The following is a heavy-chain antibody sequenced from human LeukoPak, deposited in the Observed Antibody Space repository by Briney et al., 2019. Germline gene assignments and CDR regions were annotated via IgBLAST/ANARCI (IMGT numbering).Heavy chain of an antibody. Sequence: GGSLSLSCTASGFTFSNYWMSWVRQTPEKGLEWVANIKQDGSEKVYLDSVKGRFTISRDNAQTSLYLHMNSLRAEDTAVYYCARGPSIAARYDAFDIWGQGTMVTVSS. CDR1: GFTFSNYW. CDR3: ARGPSIAARYDAFDI. D-gene: IGHD6-6*01. V-gene: IGHV3-7*05. CDR2: IKQDGSEK. J-gene: IGHJ3*02.